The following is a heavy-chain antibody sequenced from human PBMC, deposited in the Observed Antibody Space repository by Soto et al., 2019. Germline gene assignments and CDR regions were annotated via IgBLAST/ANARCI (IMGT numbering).Heavy chain of an antibody. V-gene: IGHV5-51*03. CDR3: GSTGVSPAFEI. Sequence: GGALKISGKVSGYSFTSCCVGWVRQMPGKGLACMGIIYLRDSDTRYNPSFHRQVTISDDESISTAYLQWSRLEPSDTAIYYCGSTGVSPAFEIWGHGTMVTVSS. CDR2: IYLRDSDT. J-gene: IGHJ3*02. CDR1: GYSFTSCC. D-gene: IGHD3-3*01.